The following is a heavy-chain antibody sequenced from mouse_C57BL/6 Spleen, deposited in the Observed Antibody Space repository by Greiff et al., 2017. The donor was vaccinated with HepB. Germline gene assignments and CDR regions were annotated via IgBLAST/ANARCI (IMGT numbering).Heavy chain of an antibody. CDR3: ARHYGSCFAY. Sequence: EVKLVESGGGLVKPGGSLKLSCAASGFTFSSYTMSWVRQTPEKRLEWVATISGGGGNTYYPDSVKGRFTISRDNAKNTLYLQMRSLKSEATALYYCARHYGSCFAYWGQGTTLTVSS. CDR2: ISGGGGNT. V-gene: IGHV5-9*01. J-gene: IGHJ2*01. D-gene: IGHD1-1*01. CDR1: GFTFSSYT.